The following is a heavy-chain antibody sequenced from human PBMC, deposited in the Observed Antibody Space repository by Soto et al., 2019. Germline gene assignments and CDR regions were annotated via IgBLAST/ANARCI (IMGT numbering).Heavy chain of an antibody. Sequence: ASVKVSCKASGYTFTSYGISWVRQAPGQGLEWMGWISAYNGNTNYAQKLQGRVTMTTDTSTSAAYMELRSLRSDDTAVYYCARAVYCSSTSCIGRFDYWGQGTLVTVSS. CDR3: ARAVYCSSTSCIGRFDY. J-gene: IGHJ4*02. V-gene: IGHV1-18*01. D-gene: IGHD2-2*01. CDR2: ISAYNGNT. CDR1: GYTFTSYG.